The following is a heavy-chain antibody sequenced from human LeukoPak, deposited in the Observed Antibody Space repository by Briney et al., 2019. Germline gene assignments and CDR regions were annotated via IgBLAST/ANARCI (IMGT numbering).Heavy chain of an antibody. D-gene: IGHD6-19*01. CDR2: MSTSGTYT. V-gene: IGHV3-21*01. CDR1: GFPFTPYT. Sequence: GGSLRLSRAASGFPFTPYTMNWIRQAPGKGLEWVASMSTSGTYTYYADSVKGRLTVSRDNAKNSLYLQMNSLRAEDTAVYYCAREGSSEEFDYWGQGTLVTVSS. J-gene: IGHJ4*02. CDR3: AREGSSEEFDY.